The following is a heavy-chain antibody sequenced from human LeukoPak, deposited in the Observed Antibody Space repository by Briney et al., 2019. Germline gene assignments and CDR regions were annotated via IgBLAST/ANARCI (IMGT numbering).Heavy chain of an antibody. CDR3: ARGAITMIVD. CDR2: IYSGDST. CDR1: GFTVSSNY. Sequence: GGSLRLSCAASGFTVSSNYMSWVRQAPGKGLEWVSVIYSGDSTYYADSVKGRFTIPRDNSKNTLYLQMNSLRAEDTAVYYCARGAITMIVDWGQGTLVTVSS. J-gene: IGHJ4*02. D-gene: IGHD3-22*01. V-gene: IGHV3-53*01.